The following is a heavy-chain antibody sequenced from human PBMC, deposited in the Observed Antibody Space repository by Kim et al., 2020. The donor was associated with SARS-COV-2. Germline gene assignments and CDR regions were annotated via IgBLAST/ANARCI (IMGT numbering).Heavy chain of an antibody. D-gene: IGHD2-2*01. V-gene: IGHV4-59*01. Sequence: SETLSLTCIVSGGSISSYSWSWIRQPSGKGLEWIGYTYYSGSTNYNPSLKSRVTISVDTSKNQFSLKLSSVTAADTAVYYCARDRVGYCSGASCSLHFDYWGQGTLVTVSS. CDR2: TYYSGST. CDR1: GGSISSYS. J-gene: IGHJ4*02. CDR3: ARDRVGYCSGASCSLHFDY.